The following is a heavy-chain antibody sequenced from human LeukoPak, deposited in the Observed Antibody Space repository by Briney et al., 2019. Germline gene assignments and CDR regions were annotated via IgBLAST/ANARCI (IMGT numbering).Heavy chain of an antibody. D-gene: IGHD2-15*01. CDR1: GGSISSRSYY. CDR3: AREIYCSGGSYSLDAFDI. V-gene: IGHV4-39*02. CDR2: IYYSGDT. J-gene: IGHJ3*02. Sequence: SETLSLTCTVSGGSISSRSYYWGWVRQPPGKGLEWIGSIYYSGDTYYNPSLKSRVTIFVDTSKNRFSLQLTSVTAADTAVYYCAREIYCSGGSYSLDAFDIWGQGTMVTVSS.